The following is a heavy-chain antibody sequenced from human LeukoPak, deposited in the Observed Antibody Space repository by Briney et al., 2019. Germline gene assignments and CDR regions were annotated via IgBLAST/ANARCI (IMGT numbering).Heavy chain of an antibody. CDR3: ARSGLFTMIVVVGVFDI. CDR1: GYTFTGCY. CDR2: INPNSGGT. J-gene: IGHJ3*02. D-gene: IGHD3-22*01. Sequence: ASVKVSCKASGYTFTGCYMHWVRQAPGQGLEWMGWINPNSGGTNYAQKFQGRVTMTRDTSISTAYMELSRLRSDDTAVYYCARSGLFTMIVVVGVFDIWGQGTMVTVSS. V-gene: IGHV1-2*02.